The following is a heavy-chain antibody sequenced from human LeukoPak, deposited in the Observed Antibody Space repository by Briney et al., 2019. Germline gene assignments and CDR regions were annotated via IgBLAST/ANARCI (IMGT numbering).Heavy chain of an antibody. J-gene: IGHJ4*02. V-gene: IGHV5-51*01. CDR1: GYIFTSYW. D-gene: IGHD6-13*01. CDR3: ARLGSSAWFPGDY. CDR2: IYPGDSDT. Sequence: GESLKISCKGSGYIFTSYWIAWVRQMPEKGLEWMGIIYPGDSDTRYSPSFQGQVTISADKSITTAYLQWSSLKASDTAMYYCARLGSSAWFPGDYWGQGTLVTVSS.